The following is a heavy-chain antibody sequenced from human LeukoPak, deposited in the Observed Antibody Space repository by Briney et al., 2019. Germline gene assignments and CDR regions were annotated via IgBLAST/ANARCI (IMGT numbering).Heavy chain of an antibody. CDR3: ARGYGDQTCDY. J-gene: IGHJ4*02. CDR1: GFTFSSYN. V-gene: IGHV3-21*01. Sequence: GGSLRFSCAGYGFTFSSYNMNWVRQAPGKGVEGVSSISSSSGYIYYTDPGKGRLTISRDNAKNSLYLQMNSLRAEDTAVYYCARGYGDQTCDYWGQGTLVTVSS. D-gene: IGHD4-17*01. CDR2: ISSSSGYI.